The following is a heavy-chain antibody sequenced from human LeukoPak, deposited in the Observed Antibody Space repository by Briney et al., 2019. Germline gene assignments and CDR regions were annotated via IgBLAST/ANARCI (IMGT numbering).Heavy chain of an antibody. CDR1: GGSISSHY. CDR2: IYYSGST. Sequence: SETLSLTCTVSGGSISSHYWSWIRQPPGKGLEWIGYIYYSGSTNYNPSLKGRVTISVDTSKNQFSLRLSSVTAADTAVYYCARNLAGFDPWGQGTLVTVSS. CDR3: ARNLAGFDP. V-gene: IGHV4-59*11. J-gene: IGHJ5*02.